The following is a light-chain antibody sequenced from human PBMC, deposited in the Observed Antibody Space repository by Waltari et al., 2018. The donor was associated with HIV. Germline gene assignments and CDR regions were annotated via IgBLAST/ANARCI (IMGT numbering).Light chain of an antibody. CDR2: WAS. CDR1: QSLLYSSDNKNY. Sequence: DIVMTQSPDYLAVSLGERATINCTSSQSLLYSSDNKNYLAWYQQKPGQPPKLLIYWASTRESGVPDRFSGSGSGTDFTLTINSLRAEDVAVYYCQQYYSTLALTFGGGTKVEIK. V-gene: IGKV4-1*01. CDR3: QQYYSTLALT. J-gene: IGKJ4*01.